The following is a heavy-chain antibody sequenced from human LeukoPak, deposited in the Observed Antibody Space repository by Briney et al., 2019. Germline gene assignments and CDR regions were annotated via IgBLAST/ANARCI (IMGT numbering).Heavy chain of an antibody. Sequence: PSETLSLTCAVSGYSITSSNWWGWIRQPPGKGLEWIGYIYYSESTKYNPSLKSRVTMSVDTSKNQFSLKLSSVTALDTAVYYCTRKGIGSSDGFDIWGQGTMVTVSS. CDR1: GYSITSSNW. CDR3: TRKGIGSSDGFDI. CDR2: IYYSEST. J-gene: IGHJ3*02. D-gene: IGHD6-25*01. V-gene: IGHV4-28*06.